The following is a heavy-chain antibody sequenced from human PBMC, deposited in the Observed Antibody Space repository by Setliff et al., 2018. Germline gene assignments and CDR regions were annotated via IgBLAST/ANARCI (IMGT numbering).Heavy chain of an antibody. D-gene: IGHD1-1*01. CDR1: GYSFSDFY. V-gene: IGHV1-69-2*01. J-gene: IGHJ4*02. CDR3: AIDYGPTGTPYH. CDR2: IDPRDDFT. Sequence: ASVKVSCKASGYSFSDFYMHWVRQVPGEGLEALGRIDPRDDFTVYAERFKDRLTITADASTDTSYMEMSSLRFEDTAVYYCAIDYGPTGTPYHWGQGTPVTVS.